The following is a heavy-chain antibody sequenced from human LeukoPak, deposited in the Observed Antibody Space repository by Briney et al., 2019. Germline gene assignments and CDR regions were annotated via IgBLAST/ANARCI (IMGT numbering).Heavy chain of an antibody. CDR1: GGSIISGSYY. CDR3: ARDKQWLVSYYYYGMDV. D-gene: IGHD6-19*01. J-gene: IGHJ6*02. CDR2: IYTSGST. V-gene: IGHV4-61*02. Sequence: PSETLSLTCTVSGGSIISGSYYWSWIRQPAGKGLEWIERIYTSGSTSYNPSLKSRVTISVDTSKNQFSLKLSSVTAADTAVYYCARDKQWLVSYYYYGMDVWGQGTTVTVSS.